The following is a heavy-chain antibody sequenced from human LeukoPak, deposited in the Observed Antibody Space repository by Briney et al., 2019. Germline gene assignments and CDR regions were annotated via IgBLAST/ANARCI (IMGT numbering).Heavy chain of an antibody. Sequence: ASVKVSCKASGYIFTGYYMHWVRQAPGQGLEWMGWINPNSGGTNSAQKFQGRVTMTRDTSISTAYMELSRLRSDDTAMYYCARRKAGTSLRWVLFDYWGQGTLVTVSS. CDR2: INPNSGGT. CDR3: ARRKAGTSLRWVLFDY. D-gene: IGHD6-13*01. CDR1: GYIFTGYY. V-gene: IGHV1-2*02. J-gene: IGHJ4*02.